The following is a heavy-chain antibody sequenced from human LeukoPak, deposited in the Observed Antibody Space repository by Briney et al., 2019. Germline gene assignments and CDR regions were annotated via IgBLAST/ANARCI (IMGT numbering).Heavy chain of an antibody. CDR2: IRSKANNYAT. CDR1: GFTFSDSA. CDR3: SNIGETRY. V-gene: IGHV3-73*01. J-gene: IGHJ4*02. Sequence: GGSLRLSCAASGFTFSDSAAYWVRQASGKGLEWVGRIRSKANNYATAYAASVKGRFTISRDDSQNTAYLQMNSLKTEDTAVCYCSNIGETRYWGQGTLVTVSS. D-gene: IGHD3-10*01.